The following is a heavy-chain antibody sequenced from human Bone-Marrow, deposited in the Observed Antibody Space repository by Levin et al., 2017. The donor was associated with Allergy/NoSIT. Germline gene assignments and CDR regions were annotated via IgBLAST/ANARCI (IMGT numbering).Heavy chain of an antibody. CDR1: GFTFSDYW. Sequence: PGGSLRLSCAASGFTFSDYWMHWVRQIPGKGLVWVSRIKSDGSAPSYADSVEGRFTISRDNAKNTLYLQMNSLRAEDTAVYYCTRDRERKRGVILDYWGQGALVTVSS. J-gene: IGHJ4*02. CDR2: IKSDGSAP. CDR3: TRDRERKRGVILDY. V-gene: IGHV3-74*01. D-gene: IGHD3-10*01.